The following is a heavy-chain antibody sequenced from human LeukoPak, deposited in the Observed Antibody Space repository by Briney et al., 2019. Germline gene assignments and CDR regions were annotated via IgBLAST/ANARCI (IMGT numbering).Heavy chain of an antibody. V-gene: IGHV3-30*14. J-gene: IGHJ4*02. CDR3: AGDKTTGGWYEFDY. CDR2: ISYDGSNK. CDR1: GFTFSSYA. D-gene: IGHD6-19*01. Sequence: PGGSLRLSCAASGFTFSSYAMHWVRQAPGKGLEWVAVISYDGSNKYYADSVKGRFTISRDNSKNTVSLQMNSLRAEDTAVYYCAGDKTTGGWYEFDYWGQGTLVTVSS.